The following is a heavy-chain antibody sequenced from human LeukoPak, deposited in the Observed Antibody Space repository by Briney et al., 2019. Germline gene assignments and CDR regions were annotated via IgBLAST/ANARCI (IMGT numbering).Heavy chain of an antibody. CDR1: GFTFSNYG. J-gene: IGHJ4*02. Sequence: GGSLRLSCAVSGFTFSNYGMHWVRQAPGKGLEWVAVISDNGNDKYYVDSVKGRFTISRDNSKNTLYLQMNSLRAEDTAVYYCARSSGWSYYFDYWGQGTLVTVSS. CDR3: ARSSGWSYYFDY. D-gene: IGHD6-19*01. CDR2: ISDNGNDK. V-gene: IGHV3-30*03.